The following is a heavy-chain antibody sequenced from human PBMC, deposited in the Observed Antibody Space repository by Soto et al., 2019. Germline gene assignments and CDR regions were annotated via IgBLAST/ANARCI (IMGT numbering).Heavy chain of an antibody. V-gene: IGHV1-46*01. CDR3: ARSNVDTAMVDYYYGMDV. J-gene: IGHJ6*02. Sequence: QVQLVQSGAEVKKPGASVKVSCKASGYTFTSYYMHWVRQAPGQGLEWMGIINPSGGSTSYAQKFQGRVTMSRDTSTSTVYIELSSLRSEDTAVYYCARSNVDTAMVDYYYGMDVWGQGTTVTVSS. CDR2: INPSGGST. D-gene: IGHD5-18*01. CDR1: GYTFTSYY.